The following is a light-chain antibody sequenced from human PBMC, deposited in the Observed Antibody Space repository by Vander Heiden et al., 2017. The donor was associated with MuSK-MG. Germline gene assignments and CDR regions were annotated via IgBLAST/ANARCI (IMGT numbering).Light chain of an antibody. CDR2: AAS. CDR1: ESISDY. V-gene: IGKV1-33*01. J-gene: IGKJ2*01. Sequence: DIQMTQSPSSLSASVGDRVIITCRASESISDYLNWYQQKPGKAPKLLIHAASNLRPGVPSRFSGSGYGTDFTLTISRLQPEDIATYYCQQFGILPYTGGQGTILE. CDR3: QQFGILPYT.